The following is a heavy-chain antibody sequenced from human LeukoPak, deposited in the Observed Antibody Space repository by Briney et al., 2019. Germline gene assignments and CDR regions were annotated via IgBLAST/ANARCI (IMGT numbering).Heavy chain of an antibody. CDR3: ATYRQVLLPFES. D-gene: IGHD2-8*02. J-gene: IGHJ4*02. CDR1: GFIFSNYG. Sequence: GGTLRLSCAASGFIFSNYGMSWVRQAPGKGLEWVSGISGSGDSTYNADSVKGRFTISRDNSKSTLSLQMNSLRAEDTAIYYCATYRQVLLPFESWGQGTLVTVSS. V-gene: IGHV3-23*01. CDR2: ISGSGDST.